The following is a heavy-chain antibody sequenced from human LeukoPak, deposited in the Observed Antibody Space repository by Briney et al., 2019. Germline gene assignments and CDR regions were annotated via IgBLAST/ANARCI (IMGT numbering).Heavy chain of an antibody. J-gene: IGHJ4*02. Sequence: GGSLRLSCAPSGFISTNYAMSWVRESPGNGLEWVSDIDSTGAYTWYADSVKGRFTISKDSSKTILYLQMNSLRAEDAAVYFCAKGSAAGRPYYFDYWGQGTLVTVSS. CDR2: IDSTGAYT. V-gene: IGHV3-23*01. CDR3: AKGSAAGRPYYFDY. CDR1: GFISTNYA. D-gene: IGHD6-25*01.